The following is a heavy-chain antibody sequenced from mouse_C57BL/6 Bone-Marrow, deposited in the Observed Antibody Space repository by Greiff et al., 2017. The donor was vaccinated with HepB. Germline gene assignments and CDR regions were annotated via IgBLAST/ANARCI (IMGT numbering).Heavy chain of an antibody. V-gene: IGHV2-2*01. CDR3: ATLREAYYAMDY. CDR2: IWSGGST. J-gene: IGHJ4*01. CDR1: GFSLTSYG. D-gene: IGHD1-1*01. Sequence: QVQLQQSGPGLVQPSQSLSITCTVSGFSLTSYGVHWVRQSPGKGLEWLGVIWSGGSTDYNAAFISRLSISKDNSKSQVFFKMNSLQADDTAIYYCATLREAYYAMDYWGQGTSVTVSS.